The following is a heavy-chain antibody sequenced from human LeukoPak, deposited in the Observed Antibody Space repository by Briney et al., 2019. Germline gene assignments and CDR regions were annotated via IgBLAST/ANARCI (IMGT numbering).Heavy chain of an antibody. J-gene: IGHJ4*02. CDR3: ARDRPYDFWSGYKLLPDY. CDR1: GGSFSGYY. V-gene: IGHV4-34*01. Sequence: SETLSLTCAVYGGSFSGYYWSWIRQPPGKGLEWIGEINHSGSTNYNPSLKSRVTISVDTSKNQFSLKLSSVTAADTAVYYCARDRPYDFWSGYKLLPDYWGQGTLVTVFS. D-gene: IGHD3-3*01. CDR2: INHSGST.